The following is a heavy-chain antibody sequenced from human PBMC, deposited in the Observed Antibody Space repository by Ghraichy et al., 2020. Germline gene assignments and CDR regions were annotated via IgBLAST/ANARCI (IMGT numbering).Heavy chain of an antibody. J-gene: IGHJ3*02. V-gene: IGHV3-53*01. CDR1: GLIVSSQS. CDR3: AREGHFDRGSYNDGFDI. Sequence: GGSLRLSCAASGLIVSSQSMSWVRQAPGKGLEWVSVIRSAGTTAYADSVKGRFTISRDDSKNTLYLQMNSLRAEDTAVYYCAREGHFDRGSYNDGFDIWGQGTMVTVSS. D-gene: IGHD3-22*01. CDR2: IRSAGTT.